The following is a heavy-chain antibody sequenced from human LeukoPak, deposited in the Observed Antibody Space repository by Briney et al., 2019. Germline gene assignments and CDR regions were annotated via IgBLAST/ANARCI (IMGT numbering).Heavy chain of an antibody. V-gene: IGHV4-59*01. J-gene: IGHJ6*04. CDR2: IYYSGST. CDR1: GGSNSSYY. D-gene: IGHD6-19*01. Sequence: SETLSLTCTVSGGSNSSYYWSWIRQPPGKGREWIGYIYYSGSTNYNPSLKSRVTISVDTSKNQFSLKRSSVTAADTAVYYCARDRGGPVPGTLSWDYYYYGMDVWGKGTTVTVSS. CDR3: ARDRGGPVPGTLSWDYYYYGMDV.